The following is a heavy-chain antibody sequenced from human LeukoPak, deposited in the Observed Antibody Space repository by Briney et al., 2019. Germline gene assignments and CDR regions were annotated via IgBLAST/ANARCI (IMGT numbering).Heavy chain of an antibody. Sequence: PGGSLRLSCAASGFTFSSYWMCWVRQAPGKGLEWVANIKQDGSEKYYVDSVKGRFTISRDNAKNSLYLQMNSLRAEDTAVYYCAREAYSSSQIYYMDVWGKGTTVTVSS. D-gene: IGHD6-13*01. CDR3: AREAYSSSQIYYMDV. J-gene: IGHJ6*03. CDR2: IKQDGSEK. CDR1: GFTFSSYW. V-gene: IGHV3-7*01.